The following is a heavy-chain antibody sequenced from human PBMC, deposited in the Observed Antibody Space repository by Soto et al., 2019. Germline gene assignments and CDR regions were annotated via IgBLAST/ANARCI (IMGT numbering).Heavy chain of an antibody. D-gene: IGHD6-13*01. V-gene: IGHV5-51*01. Sequence: GESLKISCQGSGYSFTDHWIGWVRQMPGKGLEWVGIIYPGDSDTRYSPYFQGQITTSVDKSINTAYLQWSSLKASDTAMYYCARQRYINNWLFAFDVWGQGTTVTVS. CDR1: GYSFTDHW. CDR2: IYPGDSDT. CDR3: ARQRYINNWLFAFDV. J-gene: IGHJ3*01.